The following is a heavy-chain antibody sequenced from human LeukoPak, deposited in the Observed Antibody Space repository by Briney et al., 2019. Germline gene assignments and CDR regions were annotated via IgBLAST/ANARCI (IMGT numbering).Heavy chain of an antibody. J-gene: IGHJ3*02. V-gene: IGHV4-59*12. CDR3: ARAPLSSSARFGVDAFDI. CDR2: IYYSGST. CDR1: GGSISSYY. Sequence: SETLSLTCTVSGGSISSYYWSWIRQPPGKGLEWIGYIYYSGSTTYNPSLKSRVTISVDTSKNQFSLKLSSVTAADTAVYYCARAPLSSSARFGVDAFDIWGQGTMVTVSS. D-gene: IGHD6-6*01.